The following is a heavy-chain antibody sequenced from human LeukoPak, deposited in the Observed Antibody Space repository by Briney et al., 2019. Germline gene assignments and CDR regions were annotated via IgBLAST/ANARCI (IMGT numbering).Heavy chain of an antibody. CDR2: ISYDGSNK. D-gene: IGHD2-2*01. V-gene: IGHV3-30*18. J-gene: IGHJ4*02. CDR1: GFTFSSYG. Sequence: GGSLRLSCAASGFTFSSYGMHWVRQAPGKGLEWVAVISYDGSNKYYADSVKGRFTISRDNSKNTLYLQMNSLRAEDTAVYYCAKEPRGYCSSTSCFYWGQGTLVTVSS. CDR3: AKEPRGYCSSTSCFY.